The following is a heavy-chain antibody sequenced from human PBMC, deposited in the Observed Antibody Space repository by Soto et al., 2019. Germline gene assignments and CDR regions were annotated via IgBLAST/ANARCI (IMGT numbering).Heavy chain of an antibody. Sequence: PGGSLRLSCAASGFTFSSYSMNWVSQAPGKGLEWVSYISSSSSTIYYADSVKGRFTISRDNAKNSLYLQMNSLRDEDTAVYYCARDRYCISTSCYYRDPYWGQGTLVTVSS. V-gene: IGHV3-48*02. J-gene: IGHJ4*02. CDR1: GFTFSSYS. CDR3: ARDRYCISTSCYYRDPY. CDR2: ISSSSSTI. D-gene: IGHD2-2*01.